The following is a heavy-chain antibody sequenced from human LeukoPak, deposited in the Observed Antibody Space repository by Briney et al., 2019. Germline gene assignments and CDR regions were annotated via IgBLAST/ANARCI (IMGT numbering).Heavy chain of an antibody. D-gene: IGHD2-15*01. CDR1: GGSFSGHY. CDR2: INHSGRT. J-gene: IGHJ6*03. V-gene: IGHV4-34*01. CDR3: ARHTVLVVPATVTFYYYMDV. Sequence: SETLSLTCAVYGGSFSGHYGSWIRQSPGKGLEWIGEINHSGRTNYSPSLKSRVTISVDMSKSQFSLRLSSVTATDTGVYYCARHTVLVVPATVTFYYYMDVWDEGGTVTVSS.